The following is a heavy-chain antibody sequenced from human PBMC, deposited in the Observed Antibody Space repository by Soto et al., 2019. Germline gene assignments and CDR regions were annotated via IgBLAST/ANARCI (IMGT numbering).Heavy chain of an antibody. CDR1: GGSISSGDYY. CDR2: IYYSGST. CDR3: ARVPYYDSSGYFGYFDY. Sequence: SETLSLTCTVSGGSISSGDYYWSWIRQPPGKGLEWIGYIYYSGSTYYNPSLKSRVTISVDTSKNQFSLKLSSVTAADTAVYYCARVPYYDSSGYFGYFDYWGQGTLVTVSS. D-gene: IGHD3-22*01. V-gene: IGHV4-30-4*01. J-gene: IGHJ4*02.